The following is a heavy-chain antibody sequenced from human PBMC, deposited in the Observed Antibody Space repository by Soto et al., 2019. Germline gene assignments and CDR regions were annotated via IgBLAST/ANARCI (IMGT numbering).Heavy chain of an antibody. CDR1: GGTFRNYP. CDR3: ARGPLVVLNYFES. V-gene: IGHV1-69*04. Sequence: SVKVSCKASGGTFRNYPINWVRQAPGQGLEWMGSIFPLTDIPDYAQNFQARLTISADKSTSTAYMELSGLTSDDTAMYFCARGPLVVLNYFESWGQGTLVTVSS. CDR2: IFPLTDIP. J-gene: IGHJ4*02.